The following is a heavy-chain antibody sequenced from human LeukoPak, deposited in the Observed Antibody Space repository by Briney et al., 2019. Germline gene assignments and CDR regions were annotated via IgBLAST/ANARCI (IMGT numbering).Heavy chain of an antibody. CDR3: ARGGGGGNPFDY. J-gene: IGHJ4*02. D-gene: IGHD1-14*01. V-gene: IGHV3-53*01. Sequence: GGSLRLSCAVSGFTVSTNYMSWGRQAPGKGLEWVSVIYSGGDTYYADSMKGRFTVSRDNSKNTLYLQMNSLRAEDTAVYYCARGGGGGNPFDYWGQGTLATVSS. CDR1: GFTVSTNY. CDR2: IYSGGDT.